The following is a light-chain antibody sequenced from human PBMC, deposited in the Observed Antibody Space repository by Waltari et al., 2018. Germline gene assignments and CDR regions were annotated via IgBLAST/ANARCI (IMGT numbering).Light chain of an antibody. CDR3: CSYAAGGSSVL. CDR2: EDS. J-gene: IGLJ2*01. V-gene: IGLV2-23*01. CDR1: SSDVGSYNL. Sequence: QSALTQPASVSGSPGQSITISCPGTSSDVGSYNLFSWYQPHPGKVPKLMIYEDSKRPSGLSNRFSGSKSGNTASLTISGLQAEDEADYYCCSYAAGGSSVLFGGGTKLTVL.